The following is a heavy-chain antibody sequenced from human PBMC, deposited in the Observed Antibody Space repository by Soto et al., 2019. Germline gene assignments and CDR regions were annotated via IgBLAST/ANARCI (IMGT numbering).Heavy chain of an antibody. CDR3: ARVRKLAPRSWFDP. D-gene: IGHD6-6*01. Sequence: ASVKVSCKASGGTFSSYAISWVRQAPGQGLEWMGGIIPIFGTANYAQKFQGRVTITADKSTSTAYMELSSLRSEDTAVYYCARVRKLAPRSWFDPWGQGTLVTVSS. CDR1: GGTFSSYA. CDR2: IIPIFGTA. J-gene: IGHJ5*02. V-gene: IGHV1-69*06.